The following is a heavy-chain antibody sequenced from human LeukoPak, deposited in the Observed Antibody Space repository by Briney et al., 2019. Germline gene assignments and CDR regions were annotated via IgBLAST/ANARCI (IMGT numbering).Heavy chain of an antibody. D-gene: IGHD2-15*01. V-gene: IGHV3-48*03. Sequence: GGSLSLFCAASGFTFSIYEMNWLRQAPGMGLEWVSYITSSGPTAFYADSVKGRFNICRDNAQNSLFLQMNNLTAEDTAIYYCAKLGFCSAGSCYSLDYWGQGILVTVSS. CDR2: ITSSGPTA. CDR1: GFTFSIYE. J-gene: IGHJ4*02. CDR3: AKLGFCSAGSCYSLDY.